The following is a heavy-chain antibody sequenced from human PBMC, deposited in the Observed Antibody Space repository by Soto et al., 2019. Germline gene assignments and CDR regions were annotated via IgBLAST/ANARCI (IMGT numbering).Heavy chain of an antibody. CDR2: IYPGDSDT. CDR1: GYSFSSYW. D-gene: IGHD3-10*01. J-gene: IGHJ3*02. V-gene: IGHV5-51*01. Sequence: GESLKISCKASGYSFSSYWIGWVRQMPGKGLEWMGIIYPGDSDTKYSPSLQGQVTISADKSISTAYLQWSSLKASDTAMYYCARRSGKGSTAAFDIWGQGTMVTVSS. CDR3: ARRSGKGSTAAFDI.